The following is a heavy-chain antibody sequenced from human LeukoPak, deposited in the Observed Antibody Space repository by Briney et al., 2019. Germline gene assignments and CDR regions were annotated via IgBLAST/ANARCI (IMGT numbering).Heavy chain of an antibody. J-gene: IGHJ4*02. CDR2: IKQDGSEK. CDR1: GFTFSSYW. V-gene: IGHV3-7*01. Sequence: PGGSLRLSCAASGFTFSSYWMSWVRQAPGKGLEWVANIKQDGSEKYYVDSVKGRFTISRDNAKNSLYLQMNSLRAEDTAVYYCARDRPELGMWSFDYWGQGTLVTVSS. D-gene: IGHD7-27*01. CDR3: ARDRPELGMWSFDY.